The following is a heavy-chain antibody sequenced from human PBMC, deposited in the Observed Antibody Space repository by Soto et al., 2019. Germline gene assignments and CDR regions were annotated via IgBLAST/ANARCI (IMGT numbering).Heavy chain of an antibody. CDR2: ISYDGSNK. D-gene: IGHD3-22*01. V-gene: IGHV3-30-3*01. CDR1: GFTFSSYA. CDR3: ARVRIPEIFSCYDDYYYVMDV. Sequence: GRNPRLSCAASGFTFSSYAMHWVRQAPGKGLEWVAVISYDGSNKYYADSVKGRFTISRDNSKNTLYLQMNSLRAEDTAVYYCARVRIPEIFSCYDDYYYVMDVCGQGSTVT. J-gene: IGHJ6*02.